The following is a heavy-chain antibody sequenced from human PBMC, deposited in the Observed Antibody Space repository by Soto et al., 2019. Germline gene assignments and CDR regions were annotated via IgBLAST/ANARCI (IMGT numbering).Heavy chain of an antibody. CDR1: GGSISSGGYY. D-gene: IGHD6-25*01. V-gene: IGHV4-31*03. Sequence: SETLSLTCTVSGGSISSGGYYWSWIRQHPGKGLEWIGYIYYSGSTYYNPSLKSRVTISVDTSKNQFSLKLSSVTAADTAVYYCARDPIPIAAGPGWDYYYGMDGWGQGPTVTV. CDR2: IYYSGST. J-gene: IGHJ6*02. CDR3: ARDPIPIAAGPGWDYYYGMDG.